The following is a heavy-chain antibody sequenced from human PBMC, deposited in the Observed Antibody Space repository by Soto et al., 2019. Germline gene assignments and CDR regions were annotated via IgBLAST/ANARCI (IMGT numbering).Heavy chain of an antibody. V-gene: IGHV4-30-2*01. Sequence: QVQLQESGSRLVRPSQTLSLTCSVSRGSVSSGGYSWSWIRQAPGKGLEWIGFISPSGSPAYNPSLKSRVSISVDTSNNQISLELSSVTAADTAVYYCTSGVIAWGPGTLVTVSS. CDR1: RGSVSSGGYS. CDR2: ISPSGSP. J-gene: IGHJ5*02. D-gene: IGHD3-16*02. CDR3: TSGVIA.